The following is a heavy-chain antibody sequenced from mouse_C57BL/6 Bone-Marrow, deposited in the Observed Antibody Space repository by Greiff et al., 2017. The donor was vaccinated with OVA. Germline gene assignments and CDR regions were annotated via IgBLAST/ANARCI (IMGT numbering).Heavy chain of an antibody. D-gene: IGHD2-1*01. CDR3: ARIYYGNYGYAMDY. J-gene: IGHJ4*01. CDR1: GYTFTSYW. V-gene: IGHV1-69*01. CDR2: IDPSDSYT. Sequence: VQLQQPGAELVMPGASVKLSCKASGYTFTSYWMHWVKQRPGQGLEWIGEIDPSDSYTNYNQKFKGKSTLTVDKSSSTAYMQLSSLTSEDSAVYYCARIYYGNYGYAMDYWGQGTSVTVSS.